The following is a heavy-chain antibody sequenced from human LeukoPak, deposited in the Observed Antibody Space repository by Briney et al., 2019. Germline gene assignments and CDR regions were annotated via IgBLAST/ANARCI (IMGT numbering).Heavy chain of an antibody. CDR1: GFTFSSYW. CDR3: ARAKFLQLVQPLDI. Sequence: GGSLRLSCAASGFTFSSYWMSWVRQAPGKGLEWVANIKQDGSEKYYVDSVKGRFTISRDNAKNSLYLQMNSLRAEDTAVYYCARAKFLQLVQPLDIWGQGTMVTVSS. J-gene: IGHJ3*02. D-gene: IGHD6-6*01. V-gene: IGHV3-7*01. CDR2: IKQDGSEK.